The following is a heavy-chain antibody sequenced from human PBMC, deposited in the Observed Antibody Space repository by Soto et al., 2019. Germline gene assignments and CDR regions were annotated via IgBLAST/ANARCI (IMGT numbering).Heavy chain of an antibody. CDR2: INSDGSST. Sequence: PGGSLRLSCAASGFTFSSYWMHWVRQAPGKGLVWVSRINSDGSSTSYADSVKGRFTISRDNAKNTLYLQMNSLRAEDTAVYYCASADCSSTSCYSPYYYGMDVWGQGTTVTVS. V-gene: IGHV3-74*01. D-gene: IGHD2-2*01. CDR1: GFTFSSYW. J-gene: IGHJ6*02. CDR3: ASADCSSTSCYSPYYYGMDV.